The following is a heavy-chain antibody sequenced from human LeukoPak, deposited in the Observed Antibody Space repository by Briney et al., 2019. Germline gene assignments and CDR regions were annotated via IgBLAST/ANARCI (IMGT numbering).Heavy chain of an antibody. CDR2: ITGGHYPT. V-gene: IGHV3-23*01. CDR3: TKDPNGDYVGAFEP. D-gene: IGHD4-17*01. Sequence: GGSLRLSCAASGFSFSSFAMTWVRQAPGKGLEWVSSITGGHYPTYDTDSVKGRFTISRDNSKNTLYLQMNSLRADDTAVYYCTKDPNGDYVGAFEPWGQGTLVTVSS. CDR1: GFSFSSFA. J-gene: IGHJ5*02.